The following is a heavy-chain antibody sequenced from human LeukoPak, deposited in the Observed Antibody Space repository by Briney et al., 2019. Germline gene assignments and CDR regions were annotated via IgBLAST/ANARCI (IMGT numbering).Heavy chain of an antibody. CDR2: INTYNADI. CDR1: GYIFTTYV. CDR3: ARVGYDSNFFDY. V-gene: IGHV1-18*01. J-gene: IGHJ4*02. D-gene: IGHD5-12*01. Sequence: ASVNVSCKASGYIFTTYVITWVRQAPGQGLEWMGWINTYNADINYAQKLQGRVTMTTDTSTSTAYMELRSLRSDDTAVYYCARVGYDSNFFDYWGQGTLVTVSS.